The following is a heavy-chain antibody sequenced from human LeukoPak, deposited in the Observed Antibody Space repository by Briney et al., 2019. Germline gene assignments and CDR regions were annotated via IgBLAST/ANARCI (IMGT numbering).Heavy chain of an antibody. Sequence: QPGGSLRLSCAGSGFTFSTYTMSWVRQAPGKGLEWVSVISDDGENESYADSVKGRVTMSRDNSKNTLFLQMNSLRPEDTAVYYCARDKRLPYWYFDLWGRGTLVTVSS. J-gene: IGHJ2*01. CDR1: GFTFSTYT. CDR2: ISDDGENE. CDR3: ARDKRLPYWYFDL. V-gene: IGHV3-30*04. D-gene: IGHD3-16*01.